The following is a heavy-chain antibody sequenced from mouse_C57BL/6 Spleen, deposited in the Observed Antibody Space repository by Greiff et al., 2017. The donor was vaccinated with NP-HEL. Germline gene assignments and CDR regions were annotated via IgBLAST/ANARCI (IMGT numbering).Heavy chain of an antibody. Sequence: EVQLQQSGPELVKPGASVKIPCKASGYTFTDYNMDWVKQSHGKSLEWIGDINPNNGGTIYNQKFKGKATLTVDNSSSTAYMELRSLTSEDTAVYYCASGIYSNPWFAYWGQGTLVTVSA. D-gene: IGHD2-5*01. V-gene: IGHV1-18*01. CDR2: INPNNGGT. CDR1: GYTFTDYN. CDR3: ASGIYSNPWFAY. J-gene: IGHJ3*01.